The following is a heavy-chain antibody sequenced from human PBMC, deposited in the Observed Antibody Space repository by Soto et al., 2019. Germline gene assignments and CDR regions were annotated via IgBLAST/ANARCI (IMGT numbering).Heavy chain of an antibody. CDR3: ARESGGATATLDYYYFYMDV. CDR2: INPNGGVT. V-gene: IGHV1-2*04. D-gene: IGHD5-12*01. J-gene: IGHJ6*03. CDR1: GDSFNDYY. Sequence: QVPLVQPGAEVRKPGASVTVSCRSSGDSFNDYYIHWVPQAPGQGFEWMGWINPNGGVTKYAQKFQGWVSMTRDTSIRTVYMQLSRLRSDDTAVYYCARESGGATATLDYYYFYMDVWGTGTTVTVSS.